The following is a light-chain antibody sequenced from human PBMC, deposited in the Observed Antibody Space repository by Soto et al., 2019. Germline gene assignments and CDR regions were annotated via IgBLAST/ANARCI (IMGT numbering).Light chain of an antibody. J-gene: IGKJ5*01. Sequence: EIVLTQSPATLSLSPGERATLSCRASQTFSSHLAWYQQKPGQAPRLLIYDASKRATGIPARFSGRRSGTDFTLTISSLEPEDFVVYYCQQRSNWPPVITFGQGTRLEIK. CDR1: QTFSSH. CDR2: DAS. CDR3: QQRSNWPPVIT. V-gene: IGKV3-11*01.